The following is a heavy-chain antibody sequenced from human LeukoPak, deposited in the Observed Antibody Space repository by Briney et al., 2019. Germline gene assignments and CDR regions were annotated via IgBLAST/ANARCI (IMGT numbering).Heavy chain of an antibody. D-gene: IGHD2-15*01. CDR2: IIPIFGTA. Sequence: ASVKVSCKASGGTFSSYAISWVRQAPGQGLEWMGGIIPIFGTANYAQKFQGRVTITADESTSTAYMELSSLRSEDTAVYYCARPSRGAVARSSLNYYYIDVWGKRTTVTVSS. V-gene: IGHV1-69*13. CDR1: GGTFSSYA. CDR3: ARPSRGAVARSSLNYYYIDV. J-gene: IGHJ6*03.